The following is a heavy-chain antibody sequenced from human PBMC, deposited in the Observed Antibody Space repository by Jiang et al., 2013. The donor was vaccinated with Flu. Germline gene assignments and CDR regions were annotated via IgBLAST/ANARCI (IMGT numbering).Heavy chain of an antibody. V-gene: IGHV4-39*01. D-gene: IGHD1-1*01. Sequence: PGLVKPSETLSLTCTVSGGSISSSSYYWGWIRQPPGKGLEWIGSIYYSGSTYYNPSLKSRVTISVDTSKNQFSLKLSSVTAADTAVYYCARLLEDDVFDYWGQGTLVTVSS. J-gene: IGHJ4*02. CDR2: IYYSGST. CDR1: GGSISSSSYY. CDR3: ARLLEDDVFDY.